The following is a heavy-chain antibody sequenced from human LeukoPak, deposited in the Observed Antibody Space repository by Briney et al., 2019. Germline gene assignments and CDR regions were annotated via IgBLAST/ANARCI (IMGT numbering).Heavy chain of an antibody. J-gene: IGHJ3*02. Sequence: PSETLSRTGTGSGGSVSSGSYYWSWIRQPAGKGLEWIGRIYTSGSTNYNPSLKSRVTISVDTSKNQFSLKLSSVTAADTAVYYCARVARDRGDAFDIWGHGTMVTVSS. V-gene: IGHV4-61*02. CDR3: ARVARDRGDAFDI. CDR1: GGSVSSGSYY. CDR2: IYTSGST. D-gene: IGHD3-22*01.